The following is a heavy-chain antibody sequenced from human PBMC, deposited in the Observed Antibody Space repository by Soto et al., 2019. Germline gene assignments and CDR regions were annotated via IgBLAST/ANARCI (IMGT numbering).Heavy chain of an antibody. D-gene: IGHD5-12*01. CDR2: IYNSGST. J-gene: IGHJ5*02. Sequence: QVQLQESGPGLVKPSQTLSLTCTVSGGSISSVGYYWSWIRQHPGKGLEWIGYIYNSGSTHYNPSFKSRITISVDTSKNQFSLKLSSVTVADTAVYFCARETVGTIDRWGQGTLVTVSS. CDR1: GGSISSVGYY. V-gene: IGHV4-31*03. CDR3: ARETVGTIDR.